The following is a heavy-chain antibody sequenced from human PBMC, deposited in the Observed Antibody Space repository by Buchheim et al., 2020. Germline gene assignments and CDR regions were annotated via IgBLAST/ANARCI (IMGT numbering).Heavy chain of an antibody. CDR1: GFTFSDYY. CDR2: ISSSSSYT. D-gene: IGHD4-17*01. Sequence: QVQLVESGGGLVKPGGSLRLSCAASGFTFSDYYMSWIRQAPGKGLEWVSYISSSSSYTNYADPVKGRFTIPRDNAKNSLYLQMNSLRAEDTAVYYCARDTVTTSPYYYYGMDVWGQGTT. J-gene: IGHJ6*02. V-gene: IGHV3-11*06. CDR3: ARDTVTTSPYYYYGMDV.